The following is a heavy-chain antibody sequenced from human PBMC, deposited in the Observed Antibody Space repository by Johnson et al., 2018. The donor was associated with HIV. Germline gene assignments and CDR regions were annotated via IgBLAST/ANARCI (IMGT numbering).Heavy chain of an antibody. Sequence: VQVLESGGGVVQPGRSLRLSCAASGFIFTSYGMHWVHQAPGKGLEWVGRIKSKTDGGTTDYAAPVKGRFTISRDDSKNTLSLQMNSLKTEYTAVYCCTTVTYGDYVGVTQSDAFDIWGQGTMVTVSS. V-gene: IGHV3-15*01. CDR1: GFIFTSYG. D-gene: IGHD4-17*01. CDR3: TTVTYGDYVGVTQSDAFDI. J-gene: IGHJ3*02. CDR2: IKSKTDGGTT.